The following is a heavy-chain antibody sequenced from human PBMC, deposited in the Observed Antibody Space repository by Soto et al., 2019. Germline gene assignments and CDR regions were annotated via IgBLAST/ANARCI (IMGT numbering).Heavy chain of an antibody. Sequence: ASVKVSCKASGYTFTSYGISWVRQAPGKGLEWMGWISAYNGNTNYAQKLQGRVTMTTDTSTSTAYMELRSLRSDDTAVYYCAREPYSSSWYWFDPWGQGTLVTVSS. D-gene: IGHD6-13*01. CDR3: AREPYSSSWYWFDP. V-gene: IGHV1-18*01. CDR2: ISAYNGNT. J-gene: IGHJ5*02. CDR1: GYTFTSYG.